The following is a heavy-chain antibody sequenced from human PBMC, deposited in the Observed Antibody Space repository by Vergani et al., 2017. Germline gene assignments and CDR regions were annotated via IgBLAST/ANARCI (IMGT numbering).Heavy chain of an antibody. CDR1: GFSFSSYS. D-gene: IGHD2-8*01. CDR3: ARGLWYCTHIRCSPPSY. J-gene: IGHJ4*02. V-gene: IGHV3-21*02. Sequence: EVQLVESGGGLVKPGGSLRLSCAASGFSFSSYSMNWVRQAPGKGLEWVASISGSSSYVFYRDSVEGRFTITRDNAKKSVYLQMNSLRAEDTAMYFRARGLWYCTHIRCSPPSYWVQGTQVTVSS. CDR2: ISGSSSYV.